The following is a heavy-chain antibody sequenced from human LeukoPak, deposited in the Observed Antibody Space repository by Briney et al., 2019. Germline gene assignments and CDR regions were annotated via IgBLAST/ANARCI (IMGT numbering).Heavy chain of an antibody. Sequence: GASVKVSFKASGYTFTGYYMHWVRQAPGQGLEWVGIINPSGGSTSYAQKFQGRVTMTRDMSTSTVYMELSSLRSEDTAVCYCARGGGRAYGDTSEGFDYWGQGNLVTVSS. D-gene: IGHD4-17*01. CDR1: GYTFTGYY. CDR2: INPSGGST. V-gene: IGHV1-46*01. J-gene: IGHJ4*02. CDR3: ARGGGRAYGDTSEGFDY.